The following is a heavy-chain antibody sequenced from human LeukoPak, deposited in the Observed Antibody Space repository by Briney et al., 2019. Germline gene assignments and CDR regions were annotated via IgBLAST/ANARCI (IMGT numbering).Heavy chain of an antibody. D-gene: IGHD4-17*01. Sequence: ASVKVSCKASGYTFTGYYMHWVRQAPGQGLEWMGWINPNSGGTNYAQKFQGRVTMTRDTSISTAYMELSRLRSDDTAVCYCARDGDGDYGFDYWGQGTLVTVSS. CDR2: INPNSGGT. V-gene: IGHV1-2*02. J-gene: IGHJ4*02. CDR1: GYTFTGYY. CDR3: ARDGDGDYGFDY.